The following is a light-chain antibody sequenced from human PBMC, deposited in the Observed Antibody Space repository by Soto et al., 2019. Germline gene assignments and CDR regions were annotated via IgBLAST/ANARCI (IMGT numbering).Light chain of an antibody. J-gene: IGLJ1*01. V-gene: IGLV2-8*01. Sequence: QSALTQPPSASGSPGQSVTISCTGTSSDVGAHNFVSWHQQHPGKAPKHMIYEVSKRPSGVPDRFSGSKSGNTASLTVSGLQAEDEADYYCSSYAGSNNYVFGPGTKLTVL. CDR2: EVS. CDR3: SSYAGSNNYV. CDR1: SSDVGAHNF.